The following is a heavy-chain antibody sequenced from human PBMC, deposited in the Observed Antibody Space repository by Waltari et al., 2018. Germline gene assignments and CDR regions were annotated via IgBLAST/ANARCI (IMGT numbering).Heavy chain of an antibody. D-gene: IGHD3-10*01. CDR2: ISGSGGST. J-gene: IGHJ6*02. Sequence: EVQLLESGGGLVQPGGSLRLSCAASGFTFSSYAMSWVRQAPGKGLAWVSAISGSGGSTYYADSVKGRFTISRDNSKNTLYLQMNSLRAEDTAVYYCAKDKRITMVRGVKSYYYGMDVWGQGTTVTVSS. V-gene: IGHV3-23*01. CDR1: GFTFSSYA. CDR3: AKDKRITMVRGVKSYYYGMDV.